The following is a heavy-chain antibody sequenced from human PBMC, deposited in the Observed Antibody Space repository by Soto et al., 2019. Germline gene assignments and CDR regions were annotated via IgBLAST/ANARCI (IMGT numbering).Heavy chain of an antibody. CDR3: ARDSRTSCSSTDCYMS. J-gene: IGHJ5*02. V-gene: IGHV4-4*02. Sequence: SETLSLTCAVSGDSISSGAWWSWVRQSPGKGLQWIGEIYHSGNTRNNPSLKSRVTMSVDKSNNQFSLNLMSVTAADTATYYCARDSRTSCSSTDCYMSWGRGILVTVSS. D-gene: IGHD2-2*01. CDR2: IYHSGNT. CDR1: GDSISSGAW.